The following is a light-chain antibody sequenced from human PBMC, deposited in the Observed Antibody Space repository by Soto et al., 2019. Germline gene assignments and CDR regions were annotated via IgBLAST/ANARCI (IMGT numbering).Light chain of an antibody. Sequence: ETVLTQSPGTLSLSPGERASLSCRASQSIKSNYLAWYQQKPGQAPRLLIHGASSRATGIPDRFGGSGSGTDFTLTISRLEPEDVAVYYCQLYGSSAWTFGQGTKVEIK. CDR2: GAS. CDR3: QLYGSSAWT. V-gene: IGKV3-20*01. CDR1: QSIKSNY. J-gene: IGKJ1*01.